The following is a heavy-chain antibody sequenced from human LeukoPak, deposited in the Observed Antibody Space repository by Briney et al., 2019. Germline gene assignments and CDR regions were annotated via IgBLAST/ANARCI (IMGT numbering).Heavy chain of an antibody. CDR1: GVSISSSYSY. V-gene: IGHV4-39*01. CDR3: ARQTGSGLFILP. CDR2: IYYTGNT. D-gene: IGHD3/OR15-3a*01. J-gene: IGHJ4*02. Sequence: PSETLSLTCTVSGVSISSSYSYWGWIRPPPGMGLEWIGSIYYTGNTYYNASLKSQVSISIDTSKNQFSLKLTSVTAADTAVYYCARQTGSGLFILPGGQGTLVTVSS.